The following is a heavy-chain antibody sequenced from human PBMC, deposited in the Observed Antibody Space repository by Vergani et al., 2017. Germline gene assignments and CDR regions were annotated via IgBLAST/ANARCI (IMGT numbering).Heavy chain of an antibody. CDR1: GGSVSSGSYY. V-gene: IGHV4-61*01. CDR2: IYYSGST. CDR3: ARVGGYQLLRFDP. Sequence: QVQLQESGPGLVKPSETLSLTCTVSGGSVSSGSYYWSWIRQPPGKGLEWIGYIYYSGSTNYNPSLKSRVTISVDTSKNQFSLKLSSVTAADTAVYYCARVGGYQLLRFDPWGQGTLVTVSS. D-gene: IGHD2-2*01. J-gene: IGHJ5*02.